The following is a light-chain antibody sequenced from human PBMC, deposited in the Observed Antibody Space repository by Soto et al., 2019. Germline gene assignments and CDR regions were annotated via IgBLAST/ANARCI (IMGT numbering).Light chain of an antibody. CDR2: GAS. CDR1: QSVAYTY. V-gene: IGKV3-20*01. CDR3: QQYGTSPFT. Sequence: EIVLTQSPATLSLSPGERATLSCRASQSVAYTYLAWFQQKPGQAPRLLIYGASNRATGIPDRFSGSGSGTDFTLTISRLETDDFAVYYCQQYGTSPFTFGPGTKVEIK. J-gene: IGKJ3*01.